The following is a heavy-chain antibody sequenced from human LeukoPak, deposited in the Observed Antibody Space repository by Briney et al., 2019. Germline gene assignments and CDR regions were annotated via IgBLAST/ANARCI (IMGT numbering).Heavy chain of an antibody. D-gene: IGHD1-26*01. V-gene: IGHV3-7*01. CDR1: GFTFSSYW. CDR3: AREPEWELTDAYFDY. CDR2: IKQDGSEK. Sequence: GGSLRLSCAASGFTFSSYWMSWVRQAPGKGLEWVANIKQDGSEKYYVDSVKGRFTISRDNAKNSLYLQMNSLRAEDTAVYYCAREPEWELTDAYFDYWGQGTLVTVSS. J-gene: IGHJ4*02.